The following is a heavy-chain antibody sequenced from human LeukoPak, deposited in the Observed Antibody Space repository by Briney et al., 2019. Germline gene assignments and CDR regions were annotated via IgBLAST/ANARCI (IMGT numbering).Heavy chain of an antibody. J-gene: IGHJ4*02. CDR3: ARLPRYGGYDHFDY. CDR2: IYYRGTT. CDR1: GDSIDSNY. D-gene: IGHD5-12*01. V-gene: IGHV4-59*12. Sequence: SETLPLTCTVSGDSIDSNYWSWIRQPPGKGLEWIGYIYYRGTTSYNPFLKSRVTISVDTSKNQFSLKLNSVTAADTAVYYCARLPRYGGYDHFDYWGQGILVIVSS.